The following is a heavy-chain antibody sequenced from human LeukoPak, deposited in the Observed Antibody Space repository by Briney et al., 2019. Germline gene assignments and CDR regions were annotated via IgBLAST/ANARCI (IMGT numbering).Heavy chain of an antibody. D-gene: IGHD3-22*01. V-gene: IGHV3-30*18. J-gene: IGHJ4*02. CDR2: ISYGGSNK. CDR1: GFTFSSYG. CDR3: AKSPITMIVVVIFDY. Sequence: GGSLRLSCAASGFTFSSYGMHWVRQAPGKGLEWVAVISYGGSNKYYAGSVKGRFTISRDNSKNTLYLQMNSLRAEDTAVYYCAKSPITMIVVVIFDYWGQGTLVTVSS.